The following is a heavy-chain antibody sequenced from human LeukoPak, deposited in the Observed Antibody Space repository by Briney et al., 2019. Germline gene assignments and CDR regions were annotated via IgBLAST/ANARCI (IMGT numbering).Heavy chain of an antibody. D-gene: IGHD3-22*01. V-gene: IGHV3-23*01. Sequence: GGSLTLSCAASGFTFSSYAMSWVRPAPGKGLEWVSAISGSGGSTYYADSVKGRFSTSRDNSKNTLYLQMNSLRAEDTAVYDCAKDPGYYDSSGYYSDAFDIWGQGTMVTVSS. CDR2: ISGSGGST. J-gene: IGHJ3*02. CDR1: GFTFSSYA. CDR3: AKDPGYYDSSGYYSDAFDI.